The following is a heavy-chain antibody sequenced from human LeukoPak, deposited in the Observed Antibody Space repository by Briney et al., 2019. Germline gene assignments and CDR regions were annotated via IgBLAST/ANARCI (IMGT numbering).Heavy chain of an antibody. CDR1: GGSISLSSYY. CDR2: IYYSGST. D-gene: IGHD2-2*01. J-gene: IGHJ5*02. Sequence: SETLSLTCTVSGGSISLSSYYWGWIRQPPGKGLEWIGSIYYSGSTYYNPSLKSRVTISVDTSKNQFSLKLSSVTAADTAVYYCARSYCSSTSCYAVGCFGPWGQGALVTVSS. CDR3: ARSYCSSTSCYAVGCFGP. V-gene: IGHV4-39*01.